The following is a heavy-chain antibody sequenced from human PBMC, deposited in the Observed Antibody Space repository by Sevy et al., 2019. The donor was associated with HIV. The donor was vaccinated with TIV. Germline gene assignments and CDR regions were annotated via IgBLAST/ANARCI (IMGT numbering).Heavy chain of an antibody. Sequence: GGSLRLSCVASGFTFSSYEINWVRQAPGKGLEWVSYISNSGSIIYYEDSVKGRFTISRDNAKNSLYLQMNSLRAEDTAVYYCAREDGSRQYFQYWGQGTLVTVSS. V-gene: IGHV3-48*03. J-gene: IGHJ1*01. CDR3: AREDGSRQYFQY. D-gene: IGHD6-13*01. CDR1: GFTFSSYE. CDR2: ISNSGSII.